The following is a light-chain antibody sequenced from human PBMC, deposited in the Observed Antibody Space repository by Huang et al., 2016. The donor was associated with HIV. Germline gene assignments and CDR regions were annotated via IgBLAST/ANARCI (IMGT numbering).Light chain of an antibody. J-gene: IGKJ5*01. V-gene: IGKV3-15*01. CDR1: QSVSSN. CDR3: QQYDNGPIA. CDR2: GAS. Sequence: EIVMTQSPATLSGSPGERATLSCRASQSVSSNLAWYQQKHGQAPRLLIHGASTRVTGVTARFSGSGSGTEFTLTISSLQSEDFAFYYCQQYDNGPIAFGQGTRLEI.